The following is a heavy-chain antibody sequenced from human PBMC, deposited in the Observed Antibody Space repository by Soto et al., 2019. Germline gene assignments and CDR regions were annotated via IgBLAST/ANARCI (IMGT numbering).Heavy chain of an antibody. CDR2: ISYDGSNK. CDR1: GFTFSSYA. D-gene: IGHD1-1*01. V-gene: IGHV3-30-3*01. CDR3: ARDLEPQHFDY. J-gene: IGHJ4*02. Sequence: SLRLSCAASGFTFSSYAMHWVRQAPGKGLEWVAVISYDGSNKYYADSVKGRFTISRDNSKNTLYLQMNSLRAEDTAVYYCARDLEPQHFDYWGQGTLVTVSS.